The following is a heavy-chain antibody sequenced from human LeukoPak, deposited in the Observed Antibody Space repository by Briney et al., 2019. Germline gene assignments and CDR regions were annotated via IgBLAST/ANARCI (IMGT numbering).Heavy chain of an antibody. CDR3: AKARGYYDSSGYYPFDY. D-gene: IGHD3-22*01. J-gene: IGHJ4*02. V-gene: IGHV3-23*01. Sequence: PGGSLRFSCAASGFTFSSYAMTWVRQAPGKGLEWVSAISGSGGSTYYADSVKGRFTISRGNSKNTLYLQMNSLRAEDTAVYYCAKARGYYDSSGYYPFDYWGQGTLVTVSS. CDR2: ISGSGGST. CDR1: GFTFSSYA.